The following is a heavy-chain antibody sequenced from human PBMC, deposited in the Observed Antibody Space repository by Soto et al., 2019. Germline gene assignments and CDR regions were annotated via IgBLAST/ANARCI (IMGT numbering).Heavy chain of an antibody. Sequence: QVQLVQSGAEVKKPGASVKVSCKASGYIFSTNGISWVRQAPGQGLEWMGWVSDYNDNAKFAQQVQGRVTMTTETSTSTTDMEVRRLRSDDTAVYSCARDLGFVGEYCYYYGMDVWGQGTTVTVSS. D-gene: IGHD1-26*01. J-gene: IGHJ6*02. CDR2: VSDYNDNA. CDR1: GYIFSTNG. V-gene: IGHV1-18*01. CDR3: ARDLGFVGEYCYYYGMDV.